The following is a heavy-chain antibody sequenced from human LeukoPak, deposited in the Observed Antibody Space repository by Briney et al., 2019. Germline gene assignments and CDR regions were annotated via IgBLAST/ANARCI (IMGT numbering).Heavy chain of an antibody. Sequence: PGGSPRLSCAPSGFTFSSYGMHWVRQAPGKGLEWVAFIRYDGSNEYYADSVKGRFTISRYKSKNTLYLQMNSLRVEDTAVYYCARSSLGDYWGQGTLVTVSS. J-gene: IGHJ4*02. CDR3: ARSSLGDY. CDR2: IRYDGSNE. D-gene: IGHD7-27*01. V-gene: IGHV3-30*02. CDR1: GFTFSSYG.